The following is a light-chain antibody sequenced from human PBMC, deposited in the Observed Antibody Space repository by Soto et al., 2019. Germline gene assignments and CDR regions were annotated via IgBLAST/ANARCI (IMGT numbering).Light chain of an antibody. J-gene: IGKJ5*01. CDR3: QQYVTTPIT. Sequence: EIVLTQSPGTLSLSPGERATLSCRASQSVRSSQLAWYQQKGGQAPRLLIYGASSRATGIPDRFSGSGSGTDFTLTISRLEPEDFAVYYCQQYVTTPITFGQGTRLEIK. CDR2: GAS. V-gene: IGKV3-20*01. CDR1: QSVRSSQ.